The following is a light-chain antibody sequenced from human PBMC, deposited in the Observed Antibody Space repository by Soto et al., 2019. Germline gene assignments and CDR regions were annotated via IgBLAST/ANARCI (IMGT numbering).Light chain of an antibody. CDR2: GAS. Sequence: EIVLTQSPGTLALSPGERATLSCRASQSVSTSYLAWYQQKPGQAPRLLIYGASSRGTGIPDRFSGSGSGTDFTLTISRLEPEDFAVYYCQQYGSSPPRLTFGGGTKVEIK. J-gene: IGKJ4*01. CDR1: QSVSTSY. V-gene: IGKV3-20*01. CDR3: QQYGSSPPRLT.